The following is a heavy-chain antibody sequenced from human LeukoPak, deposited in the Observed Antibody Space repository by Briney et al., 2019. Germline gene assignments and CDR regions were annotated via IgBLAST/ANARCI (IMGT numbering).Heavy chain of an antibody. J-gene: IGHJ4*02. V-gene: IGHV1-18*01. Sequence: ASVKVSCKASGYTFSNFGITWVRQAPGQGLEWMGWISAYNGNTYYAQSLQGRLTMTTATSTSTAYMDLRSLRSDDTAVYYCATGGGFCGSMTCFHAYWGQGTLVTVSS. CDR3: ATGGGFCGSMTCFHAY. D-gene: IGHD2-2*01. CDR2: ISAYNGNT. CDR1: GYTFSNFG.